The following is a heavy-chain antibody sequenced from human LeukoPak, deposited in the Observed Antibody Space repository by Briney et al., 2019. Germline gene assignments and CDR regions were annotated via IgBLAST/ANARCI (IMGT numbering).Heavy chain of an antibody. J-gene: IGHJ5*02. V-gene: IGHV4-39*01. CDR3: ARQKALRYYDSSGLANWFGH. CDR1: GGSISSSSYY. D-gene: IGHD3-22*01. Sequence: SETLSLTCTVSGGSISSSSYYWGWIRQPPGKGLEWIGSIYYSGSTYYNPSLKSRVTISVDTSKNQFSLKLSSVTAADTAVYYCARQKALRYYDSSGLANWFGHWGQGTLVTVSS. CDR2: IYYSGST.